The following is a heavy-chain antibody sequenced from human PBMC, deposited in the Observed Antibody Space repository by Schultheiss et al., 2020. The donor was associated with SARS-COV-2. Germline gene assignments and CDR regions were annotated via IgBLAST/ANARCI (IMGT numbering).Heavy chain of an antibody. Sequence: SETLSLTCTVSGGSISSYYWSWVRQPPGKGLEWIAYIYYSGSTNYNPSLKSRLTISVDTSKNQFSLKLSSVTAADTAVYYCASRPTGIAVAGTDYWGQGTLVTVSS. V-gene: IGHV4-59*12. CDR3: ASRPTGIAVAGTDY. CDR2: IYYSGST. CDR1: GGSISSYY. J-gene: IGHJ4*02. D-gene: IGHD6-19*01.